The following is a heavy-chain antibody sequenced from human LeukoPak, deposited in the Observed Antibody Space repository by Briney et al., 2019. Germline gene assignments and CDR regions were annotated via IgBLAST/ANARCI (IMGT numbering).Heavy chain of an antibody. D-gene: IGHD3-22*01. V-gene: IGHV1-8*01. Sequence: EASVKVSCKASGYTFTSYDINWVRQATGQGLEWMGWMNPNSGNTGYAQKFQGRVTMTRNTSISTAYMELSSLRSEDTAVYYCARCPSKVYYHDSSGYYHRGRLWFDPWGQGTLVTVSS. CDR3: ARCPSKVYYHDSSGYYHRGRLWFDP. CDR1: GYTFTSYD. J-gene: IGHJ5*02. CDR2: MNPNSGNT.